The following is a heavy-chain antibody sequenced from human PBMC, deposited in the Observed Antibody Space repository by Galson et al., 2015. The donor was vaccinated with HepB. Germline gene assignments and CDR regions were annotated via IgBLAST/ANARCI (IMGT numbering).Heavy chain of an antibody. CDR1: GGSISSGGYS. J-gene: IGHJ5*02. Sequence: TLSLTCGVSGGSISSGGYSWGWIRQPPGKGLEWVANICHGGSTSYSPSLKSRVIISVDTSKNQFSLKLSSVTAADTAVYYCARVLLSDPIFGVVTPGWFDPWGQGTLVTVSS. CDR2: ICHGGST. V-gene: IGHV4-30-2*01. CDR3: ARVLLSDPIFGVVTPGWFDP. D-gene: IGHD3-3*01.